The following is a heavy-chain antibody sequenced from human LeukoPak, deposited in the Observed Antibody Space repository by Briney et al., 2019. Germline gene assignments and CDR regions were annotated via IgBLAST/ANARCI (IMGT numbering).Heavy chain of an antibody. CDR3: ARDRCTNGVCYDY. CDR1: GYTFTGYY. V-gene: IGHV1-2*02. D-gene: IGHD2-8*01. J-gene: IGHJ4*02. Sequence: ASVKVSCKASGYTFTGYYMHWVRQAPGQGLEWMGWINPNSGGTNYAQKFQGRVNMTRDTSISTAYMELSRLRSDDTAVYYCARDRCTNGVCYDYWGQGTLVTVSS. CDR2: INPNSGGT.